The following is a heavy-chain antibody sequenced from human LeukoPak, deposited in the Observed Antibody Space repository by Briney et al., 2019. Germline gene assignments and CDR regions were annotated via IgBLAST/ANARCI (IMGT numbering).Heavy chain of an antibody. Sequence: ASVKVSCKASGYTFTGYYMHWVRQAPGQGLEWMGWINPNSGGTNYAQKFQGRVTMIRDTSISTAYMELSRLRSDDTAVYYCARDSHYDSSGYYYGPSNWFDPWGQGTLVTVSS. CDR1: GYTFTGYY. V-gene: IGHV1-2*02. J-gene: IGHJ5*02. CDR3: ARDSHYDSSGYYYGPSNWFDP. D-gene: IGHD3-22*01. CDR2: INPNSGGT.